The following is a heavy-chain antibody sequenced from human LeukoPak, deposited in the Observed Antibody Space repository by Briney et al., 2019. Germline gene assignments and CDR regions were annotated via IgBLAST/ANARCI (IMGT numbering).Heavy chain of an antibody. CDR3: ARDFPVGATYHY. V-gene: IGHV3-48*02. CDR1: GFTFSSSS. Sequence: GGSLRLSCAASGFTFSSSSMNWVRQAPGRGLEWVSYISSSSSTIYYADYVKGRFTISRDNAKNSRYLQMNSLRDEDTAVYYCARDFPVGATYHYWGQRTLVTVSS. J-gene: IGHJ4*02. D-gene: IGHD1-26*01. CDR2: ISSSSSTI.